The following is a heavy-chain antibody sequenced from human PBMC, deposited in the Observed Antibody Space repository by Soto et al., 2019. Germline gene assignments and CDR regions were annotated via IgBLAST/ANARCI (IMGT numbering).Heavy chain of an antibody. CDR2: ISYDGSNK. D-gene: IGHD2-21*01. CDR3: AKAAMYSSPFDS. J-gene: IGHJ4*02. V-gene: IGHV3-30*18. CDR1: GFTFSSYG. Sequence: GGSLRLSCAASGFTFSSYGMHWVRQAPGKGLEWVAVISYDGSNKYYADSVKGRFTISRDNSKNTLYLQMNSLRAEDTAVYYCAKAAMYSSPFDSWGQGALVTVSS.